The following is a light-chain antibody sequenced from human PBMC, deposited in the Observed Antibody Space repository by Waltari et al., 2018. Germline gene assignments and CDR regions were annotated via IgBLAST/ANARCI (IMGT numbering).Light chain of an antibody. CDR3: MIWHSSAWV. V-gene: IGLV5-45*02. CDR2: YKSDSDK. Sequence: QAVLTQPSSLSASPGASASLTCTLRSGINVGTYRIYWYQQKPGSPPQSLLRYKSDSDKQPGSGVPRRCSGSKDASANAGILLISGLQSEDEADYYCMIWHSSAWVFGVGTKLTVL. J-gene: IGLJ3*02. CDR1: SGINVGTYR.